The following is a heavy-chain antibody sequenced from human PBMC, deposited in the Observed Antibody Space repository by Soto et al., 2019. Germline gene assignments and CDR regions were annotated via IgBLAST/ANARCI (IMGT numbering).Heavy chain of an antibody. CDR2: MWYDGSNR. D-gene: IGHD3-16*02. CDR1: GFTFSNSG. CDR3: ARAGGTYLDH. V-gene: IGHV3-33*01. J-gene: IGHJ4*02. Sequence: QVQLVESGGGVVQPGRSLRLSCEASGFTFSNSGMHWVRQAPGKGLKWVAVMWYDGSNRLYADSVKGRFTISRDTSKNTLYLQMNSLRSEDTAVYYCARAGGTYLDHWGQGTLVTVSS.